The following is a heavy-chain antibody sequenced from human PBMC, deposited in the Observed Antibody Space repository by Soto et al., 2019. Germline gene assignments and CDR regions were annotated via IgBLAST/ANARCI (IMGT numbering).Heavy chain of an antibody. J-gene: IGHJ4*02. V-gene: IGHV4-30-4*01. Sequence: QVQLQESGPGLVKPSQTLSLTCTVSGGSISSGDYYWSWIRQPPGKGLEWIGYIYYSGSTYYNPSLKRRVTISVATSKTQFYLKLSSVTAADTAVYYCARITYGSGSPTVDYWGQGTLVTVSS. CDR3: ARITYGSGSPTVDY. CDR1: GGSISSGDYY. CDR2: IYYSGST. D-gene: IGHD3-10*01.